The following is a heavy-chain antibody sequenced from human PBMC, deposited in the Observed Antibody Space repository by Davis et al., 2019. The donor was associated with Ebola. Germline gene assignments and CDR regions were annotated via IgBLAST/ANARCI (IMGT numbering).Heavy chain of an antibody. D-gene: IGHD3-3*01. CDR2: IRSKAYGGTT. Sequence: PGGSLRLSCTASGFTFGDYAMSWFRQAPGKGLEWVGFIRSKAYGGTTEYAASVKGRFTISRDDSKSIAYLQMNSLKTEDTAVYYCTRRFLEWSPTGAFDIWGQGTMVTVSS. J-gene: IGHJ3*02. CDR3: TRRFLEWSPTGAFDI. CDR1: GFTFGDYA. V-gene: IGHV3-49*03.